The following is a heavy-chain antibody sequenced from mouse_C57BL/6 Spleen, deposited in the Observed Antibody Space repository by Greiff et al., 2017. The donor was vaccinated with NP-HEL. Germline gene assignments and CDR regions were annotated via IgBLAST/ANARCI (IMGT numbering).Heavy chain of an antibody. J-gene: IGHJ3*01. V-gene: IGHV6-3*01. Sequence: DVKLQESGGGLVQPGGSMKLSCVASGFTFSNYWMNWVRQSPEKGLEWVAQIRLKSDNYATHYAESVKGRFTISRDDSKSSVYLQMNNLRAEDTGIYYCTWGDYYGPWFAYWGQGTLVTVSA. CDR3: TWGDYYGPWFAY. CDR1: GFTFSNYW. D-gene: IGHD1-1*01. CDR2: IRLKSDNYAT.